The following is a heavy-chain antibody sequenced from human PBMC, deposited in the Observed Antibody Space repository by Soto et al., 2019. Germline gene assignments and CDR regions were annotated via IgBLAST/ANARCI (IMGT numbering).Heavy chain of an antibody. CDR2: ISGSGGST. D-gene: IGHD3-22*01. J-gene: IGHJ3*02. V-gene: IGHV3-23*01. CDR1: GFTFGSYA. Sequence: GGSLRLSCAASGFTFGSYAMSWVGQAPGKGLEWVSAISGSGGSTYYADSVKGRFTISRDNSKNTLYLQMNSLRAEDAAVYYCAEGYDSSGPLAFDIWGQGTMVTV. CDR3: AEGYDSSGPLAFDI.